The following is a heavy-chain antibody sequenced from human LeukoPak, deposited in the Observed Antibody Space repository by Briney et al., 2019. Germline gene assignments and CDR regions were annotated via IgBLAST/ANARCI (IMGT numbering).Heavy chain of an antibody. CDR3: AKETGIAVGFPANY. Sequence: PGGSLRLSCAASGLTVSNYAMSWVRQAPGKGLEWVSAISGSGGSTYYADSVKGRFTISRDNSKNTLYLQMNSLRAEDTAVYYCAKETGIAVGFPANYWGQGTLVTVSS. V-gene: IGHV3-23*01. CDR1: GLTVSNYA. CDR2: ISGSGGST. D-gene: IGHD6-19*01. J-gene: IGHJ4*02.